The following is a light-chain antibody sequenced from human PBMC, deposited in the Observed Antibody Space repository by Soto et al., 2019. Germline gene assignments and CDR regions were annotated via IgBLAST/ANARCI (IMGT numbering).Light chain of an antibody. Sequence: QSALTQPASVSGSPGQSITISCTGTSSDVGGYNYVSWYQQHPGKAPKLMIYDVSNRPSGVSNRFSGSKSGNTASLTISGLQAEDEADYYCSSYTSSSRVYVFGTGTQLTVL. J-gene: IGLJ1*01. V-gene: IGLV2-14*01. CDR1: SSDVGGYNY. CDR2: DVS. CDR3: SSYTSSSRVYV.